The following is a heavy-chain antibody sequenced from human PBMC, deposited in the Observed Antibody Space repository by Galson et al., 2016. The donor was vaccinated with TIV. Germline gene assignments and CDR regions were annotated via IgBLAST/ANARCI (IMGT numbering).Heavy chain of an antibody. CDR1: GFTFGNYW. D-gene: IGHD3-3*01. CDR2: IDKDGNEK. J-gene: IGHJ3*02. V-gene: IGHV3-7*01. CDR3: ARLLEWTHEAFDT. Sequence: SLRLSSAASGFTFGNYWMSWVRQAPGKGLEWVANIDKDGNEKYYVDSVKGRFTISRDNAKNTLYLQMNSLRAEDMAIFYCARLLEWTHEAFDTWGQGTMVTVSA.